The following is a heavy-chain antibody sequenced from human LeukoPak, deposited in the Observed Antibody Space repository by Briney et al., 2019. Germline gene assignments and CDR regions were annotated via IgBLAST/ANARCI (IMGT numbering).Heavy chain of an antibody. V-gene: IGHV3-30*02. D-gene: IGHD2-21*01. CDR3: AKDRLAYCGGDCYSWYFQH. CDR1: LFTFSSYG. Sequence: GGSLRLSCAPCLFTFSSYGMHWVRQAPGKGLEWVAFIRYDGSNKYYADSVKGRFTISRDNSKNTLYLQMNSLRAEDTAVYYCAKDRLAYCGGDCYSWYFQHWGQGTLVTVSS. J-gene: IGHJ1*01. CDR2: IRYDGSNK.